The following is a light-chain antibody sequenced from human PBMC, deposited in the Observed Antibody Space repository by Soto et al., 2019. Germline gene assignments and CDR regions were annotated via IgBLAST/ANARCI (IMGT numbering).Light chain of an antibody. J-gene: IGLJ2*01. V-gene: IGLV2-14*02. Sequence: QSALTQPASVSGSPGQSITISCTGTSSNVGSYDLVSWYQQHPGKAPKLLIYEVTKRPSGVSNRFSGSKSGNTASLTISGLQAEDEADYYCSSYGSSSTPVFGGGTKLTVL. CDR3: SSYGSSSTPV. CDR1: SSNVGSYDL. CDR2: EVT.